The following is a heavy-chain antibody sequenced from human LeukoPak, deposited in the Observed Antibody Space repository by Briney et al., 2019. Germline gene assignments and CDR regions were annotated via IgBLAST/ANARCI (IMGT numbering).Heavy chain of an antibody. Sequence: GGSLRLSCAASGFTFDDYGMSWVRQAPGKGLEWVSNINWNGGSTGYADSVRGRFTISRDNAKNSLYLQMNSLRAEDTAVYYCARVVDHDYGDYYLDYWGQGTLVTVSS. V-gene: IGHV3-20*04. D-gene: IGHD4-17*01. CDR2: INWNGGST. CDR1: GFTFDDYG. J-gene: IGHJ4*02. CDR3: ARVVDHDYGDYYLDY.